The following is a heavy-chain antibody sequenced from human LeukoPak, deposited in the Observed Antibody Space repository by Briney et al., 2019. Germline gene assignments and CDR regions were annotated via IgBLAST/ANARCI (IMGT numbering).Heavy chain of an antibody. CDR2: INSDGSST. CDR1: GFTISSYW. Sequence: GGSLRLSCAASGFTISSYWMHWVRQAPGKGLVWVSRINSDGSSTSYADSVKGRFTISRDNAKNTLYLQMNSLRAEDTAVYYCARDGAITMGAFDIWGQGTMVTVSS. D-gene: IGHD3-10*01. CDR3: ARDGAITMGAFDI. V-gene: IGHV3-74*01. J-gene: IGHJ3*02.